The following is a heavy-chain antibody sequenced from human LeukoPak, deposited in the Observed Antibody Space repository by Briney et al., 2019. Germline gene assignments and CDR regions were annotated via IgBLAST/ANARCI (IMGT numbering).Heavy chain of an antibody. V-gene: IGHV3-23*01. CDR2: VSTSGATT. Sequence: RGSLRLSCAASGFTFSSHAMNWVRQAPGKGLEWVSTVSTSGATTYYADSVRGRSTISRDNFKNTVYLQMNSLRAEDTAVYYCAKDAGEGSGWYYFDYWGQGTLVTVSS. J-gene: IGHJ4*02. CDR3: AKDAGEGSGWYYFDY. CDR1: GFTFSSHA. D-gene: IGHD6-13*01.